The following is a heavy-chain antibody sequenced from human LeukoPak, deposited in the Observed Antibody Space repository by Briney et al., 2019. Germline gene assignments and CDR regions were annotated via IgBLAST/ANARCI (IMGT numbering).Heavy chain of an antibody. CDR3: ARVNDILTGYTTPYYYYGMDV. CDR2: ISAYNGNT. CDR1: GYTFTSYG. Sequence: GASVKVSCKASGYTFTSYGISWVRQAPGQGLEWMGWISAYNGNTNYAQKLQGRVIMTTDTSTSTAYMELRSLRSDDTAVYYCARVNDILTGYTTPYYYYGMDVWGQGTTVTVSS. J-gene: IGHJ6*02. V-gene: IGHV1-18*01. D-gene: IGHD3-9*01.